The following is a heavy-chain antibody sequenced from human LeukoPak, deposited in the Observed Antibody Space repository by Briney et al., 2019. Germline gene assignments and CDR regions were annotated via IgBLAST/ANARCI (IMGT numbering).Heavy chain of an antibody. CDR1: GFTVSSNY. Sequence: GGSLRLSCAASGFTVSSNYMSWVRQAPGKGLEWVSVIYSGGSTYYADSVKGRFTVSRDNSKNTLYLQMNSLRAEDTAVYYCARSQWLARYFDYWGQGTLVTVSS. J-gene: IGHJ4*02. V-gene: IGHV3-53*01. D-gene: IGHD6-19*01. CDR3: ARSQWLARYFDY. CDR2: IYSGGST.